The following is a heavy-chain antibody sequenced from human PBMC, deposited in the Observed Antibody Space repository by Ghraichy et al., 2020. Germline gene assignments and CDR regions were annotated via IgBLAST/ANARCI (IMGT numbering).Heavy chain of an antibody. CDR1: GFTFSSYS. Sequence: GGSLRLSCAASGFTFSSYSMNWVRQAPGKGLEWVSSISSSSSYIYYADSVKGRFTISRDNAKNSLYLQMNSLRAEDTAVYYCARDREAIAAPSSNFDYWGQGTLVTVSS. V-gene: IGHV3-21*01. J-gene: IGHJ4*02. D-gene: IGHD6-13*01. CDR2: ISSSSSYI. CDR3: ARDREAIAAPSSNFDY.